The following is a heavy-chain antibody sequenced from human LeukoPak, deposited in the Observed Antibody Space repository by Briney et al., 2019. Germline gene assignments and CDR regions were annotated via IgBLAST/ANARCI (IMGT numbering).Heavy chain of an antibody. CDR1: GYTFTSYD. CDR2: MNPNSGNT. V-gene: IGHV1-8*01. CDR3: ARGIPRYAPLDY. Sequence: ASVKVSCKASGYTFTSYDINWVRQATGQGLEWMGWMNPNSGNTGYAQKFQGRVTMTRNTSISTAYMELSSLRSEDTAVYCCARGIPRYAPLDYWGQGTLVTVSS. D-gene: IGHD2-2*01. J-gene: IGHJ4*02.